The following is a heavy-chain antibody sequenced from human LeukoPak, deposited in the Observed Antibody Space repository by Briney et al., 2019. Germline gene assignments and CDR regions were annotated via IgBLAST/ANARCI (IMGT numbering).Heavy chain of an antibody. V-gene: IGHV4-59*01. CDR2: IYYTGST. Sequence: SETLSLTCTVSGGSISSYHWSWIRQPPGKGLEWIGHIYYTGSTNYNPSLKSRVTISLDTSKNQISLKLSSVTAADTAVYYCARDKGPYWYFDLWGRGTLVTVSS. CDR3: ARDKGPYWYFDL. J-gene: IGHJ2*01. CDR1: GGSISSYH.